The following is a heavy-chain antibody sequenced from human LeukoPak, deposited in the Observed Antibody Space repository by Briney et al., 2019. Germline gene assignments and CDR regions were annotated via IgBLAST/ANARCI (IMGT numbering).Heavy chain of an antibody. CDR3: ARANYYGSGKKDLDY. CDR2: MKPNSGNT. CDR1: VYTFTTYD. J-gene: IGHJ4*02. Sequence: SSVKVSFKASVYTFTTYDINWVRQATCQGLEWMGWMKPNSGNTGYAQKFQGRVTMTRNTSMSTAYMELNSLRSEDTAVYYCARANYYGSGKKDLDYWGQGTLVTVSS. D-gene: IGHD3-10*01. V-gene: IGHV1-8*01.